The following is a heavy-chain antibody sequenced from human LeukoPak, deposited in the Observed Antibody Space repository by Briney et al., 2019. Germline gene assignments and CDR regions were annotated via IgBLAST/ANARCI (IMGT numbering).Heavy chain of an antibody. CDR3: AIVPNEWELRPDS. CDR2: INPNSGGT. J-gene: IGHJ4*02. D-gene: IGHD1-26*01. V-gene: IGHV1-2*02. Sequence: ASVKVSCKASGYTFTAYHLHWVRQAPGQGLEWMGWINPNSGGTNYAQKFQGRVTMTRDTSISTAYLELSRLRSDDTAIYYCAIVPNEWELRPDSWGQGTLVTVSS. CDR1: GYTFTAYH.